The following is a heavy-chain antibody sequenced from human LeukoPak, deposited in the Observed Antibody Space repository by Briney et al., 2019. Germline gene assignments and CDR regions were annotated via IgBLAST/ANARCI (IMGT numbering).Heavy chain of an antibody. Sequence: PSETLSLTCAVYGGSFSGYYWSWIRQPPGKGLEWIGEINHSGSTNYNPSLKSRVTISVDTSKNQFSLKLSSVTAADTAVYYCARARDSSGYYRPPICYFDYWGQGTLVTVSS. CDR3: ARARDSSGYYRPPICYFDY. V-gene: IGHV4-34*01. CDR1: GGSFSGYY. CDR2: INHSGST. D-gene: IGHD3-22*01. J-gene: IGHJ4*02.